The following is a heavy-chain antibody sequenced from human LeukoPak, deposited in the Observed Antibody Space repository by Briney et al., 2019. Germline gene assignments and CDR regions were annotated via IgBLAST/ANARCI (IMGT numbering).Heavy chain of an antibody. Sequence: ASVKVSCKASGYTFTSYYMHWVRQAPGQGLEWMGIINPSGGSTSYAQKFQGRVTITADKSTSTAYMELSSLRSEDTAVYYCASTVDIVLMVYGTMDYWGQGTLVTVSS. CDR1: GYTFTSYY. V-gene: IGHV1-46*01. CDR3: ASTVDIVLMVYGTMDY. D-gene: IGHD2-8*01. CDR2: INPSGGST. J-gene: IGHJ4*02.